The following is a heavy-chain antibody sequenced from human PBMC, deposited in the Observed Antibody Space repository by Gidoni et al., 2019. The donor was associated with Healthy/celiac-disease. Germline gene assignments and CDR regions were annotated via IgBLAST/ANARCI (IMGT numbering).Heavy chain of an antibody. V-gene: IGHV3-30*18. CDR1: GFTFSSYG. D-gene: IGHD4-17*01. J-gene: IGHJ4*02. CDR3: AKDLGDYGGNPFDY. CDR2: ISYDGSNK. Sequence: QVQLVESGGGVVQPGRSLRLSCAASGFTFSSYGMHWVRQAPGKGLEWVAVISYDGSNKYYADSVKGRFTISRDNSKNTLYLQMNSLRAEDTAVYYCAKDLGDYGGNPFDYWGQGTLVTVSS.